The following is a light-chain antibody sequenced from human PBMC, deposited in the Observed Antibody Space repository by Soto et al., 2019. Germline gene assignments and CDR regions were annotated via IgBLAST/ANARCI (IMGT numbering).Light chain of an antibody. J-gene: IGKJ3*01. V-gene: IGKV3-11*01. CDR2: DAS. Sequence: EIVLTQSPATLSLSPGERATLSCRASQSVSSYLAWYQQKPGQAPRLLIYDASNRATGISARFSGSGSGTDFTLTISSLEPEDFATYYCQQSYSTPFTFGPGTKVDIK. CDR3: QQSYSTPFT. CDR1: QSVSSY.